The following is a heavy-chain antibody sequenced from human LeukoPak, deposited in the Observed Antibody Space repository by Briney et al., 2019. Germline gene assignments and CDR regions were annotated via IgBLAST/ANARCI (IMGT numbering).Heavy chain of an antibody. Sequence: SETLSLTCTVSGGSISSGDYYWSWIRQPPGKGLEWIGYIYYSGSTYYDPSLESRVTISVDTSKNQFSLKLSSVTAADTAVYYCARSLISFGALDYWGQGTLVTVSS. CDR1: GGSISSGDYY. CDR3: ARSLISFGALDY. CDR2: IYYSGST. V-gene: IGHV4-30-4*01. D-gene: IGHD2/OR15-2a*01. J-gene: IGHJ4*02.